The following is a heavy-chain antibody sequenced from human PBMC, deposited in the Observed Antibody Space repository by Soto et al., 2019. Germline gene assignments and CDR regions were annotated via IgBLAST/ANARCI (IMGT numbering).Heavy chain of an antibody. J-gene: IGHJ4*02. Sequence: QVQLVQSGAEVKKPGASVKVSCKASGYTFTSYDINWVRQATGQGLEWMGWMNPNSDNTGYAQKFQGRVTKTSSTSISAAYMELSSLRSEDTAVYYCARDGEDYYDSNPLDYWGQGTLVTVSS. CDR1: GYTFTSYD. V-gene: IGHV1-8*01. D-gene: IGHD3-22*01. CDR3: ARDGEDYYDSNPLDY. CDR2: MNPNSDNT.